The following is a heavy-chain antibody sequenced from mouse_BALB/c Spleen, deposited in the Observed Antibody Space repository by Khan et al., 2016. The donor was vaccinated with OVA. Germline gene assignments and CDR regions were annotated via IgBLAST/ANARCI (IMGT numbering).Heavy chain of an antibody. V-gene: IGHV2-3*01. D-gene: IGHD1-1*01. CDR3: VHYFYGRAWFAY. Sequence: VQLKQSGPGLVAPSQSLSITCTVSGFSLTNYGVGWVRQPPGKGLEWLGIIWGDGSTNYHSALISRLSISKDNSKSQVFLKLHSLQTDDTATYYCVHYFYGRAWFAYWGQGTLVTVSA. CDR1: GFSLTNYG. J-gene: IGHJ3*01. CDR2: IWGDGST.